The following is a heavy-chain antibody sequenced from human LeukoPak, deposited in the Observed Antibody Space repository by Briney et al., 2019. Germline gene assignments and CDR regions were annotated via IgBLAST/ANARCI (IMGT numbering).Heavy chain of an antibody. V-gene: IGHV1-2*02. J-gene: IGHJ4*02. Sequence: ASMKVSYKASGYSFTGYYMHWVRQAPGQGLEWMGCINPNSGGTDYAQKLQGRVTMTRDTSISTAYMELSRLTSDDTAVYYCAGLSGYDPYYFDYWGQGTLVAVSS. D-gene: IGHD5-12*01. CDR1: GYSFTGYY. CDR2: INPNSGGT. CDR3: AGLSGYDPYYFDY.